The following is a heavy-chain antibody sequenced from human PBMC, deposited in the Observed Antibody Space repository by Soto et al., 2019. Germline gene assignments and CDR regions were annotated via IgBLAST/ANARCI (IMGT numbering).Heavy chain of an antibody. CDR3: ARDRGYCSSTSCYVGYFDY. J-gene: IGHJ4*02. CDR1: GFTFSSYS. D-gene: IGHD2-2*01. V-gene: IGHV3-48*01. Sequence: GGSLRLSCAASGFTFSSYSMSWVRQAPGKGLEWVSYIRGSTNSIYYADSVKGRFTISSDNAKDSLYLQMNSLRAEDTAVYYCARDRGYCSSTSCYVGYFDYWGQGTLVTVSS. CDR2: IRGSTNSI.